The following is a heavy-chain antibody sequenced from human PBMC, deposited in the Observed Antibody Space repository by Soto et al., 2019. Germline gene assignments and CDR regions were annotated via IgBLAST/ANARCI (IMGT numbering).Heavy chain of an antibody. V-gene: IGHV3-30-3*01. CDR1: GFTFSSYA. CDR2: ISYDGSNK. Sequence: QVQLVESGGGVVQPGRSLRLSCAASGFTFSSYAMHWVRQAPGKGLEWVAVISYDGSNKYYADSVKGRFTISRDNSKNTLYLQMNSLRAEDTAVYYCARDQYSSSYYYYYYYGMDVWGQGTTVTVSS. D-gene: IGHD6-13*01. J-gene: IGHJ6*02. CDR3: ARDQYSSSYYYYYYYGMDV.